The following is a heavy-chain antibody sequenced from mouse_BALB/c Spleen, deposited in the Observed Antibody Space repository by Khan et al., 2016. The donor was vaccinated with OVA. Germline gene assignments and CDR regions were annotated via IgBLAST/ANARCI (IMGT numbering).Heavy chain of an antibody. V-gene: IGHV1S137*01. Sequence: QVQLKQSGAELVRPGVSVKLSCKGSGYTFTDFAMHWVQQSHAKSLEWIGVISTYYGDTNYNQNLKGKATMTVDKSSSTAYMELARLTSEDSALYCCARGGGHYRFAYWGQGTLVTVSA. CDR2: ISTYYGDT. J-gene: IGHJ3*01. D-gene: IGHD2-1*01. CDR3: ARGGGHYRFAY. CDR1: GYTFTDFA.